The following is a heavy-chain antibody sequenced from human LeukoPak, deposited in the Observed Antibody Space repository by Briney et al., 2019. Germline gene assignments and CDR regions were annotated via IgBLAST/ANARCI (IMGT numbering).Heavy chain of an antibody. CDR1: GFTVSAHY. CDR2: IYGDDYT. V-gene: IGHV3-53*01. J-gene: IGHJ6*03. D-gene: IGHD2-2*01. Sequence: GGSLLLSCAASGFTVSAHYMTWVRQAPGKGLQWVSLIYGDDYTFYADSVEGRFTISRDRSKNTVYLRMNSLRGEDTAVYYCARGPALVPAEIYYHYVDVWGEGTTVTVSS. CDR3: ARGPALVPAEIYYHYVDV.